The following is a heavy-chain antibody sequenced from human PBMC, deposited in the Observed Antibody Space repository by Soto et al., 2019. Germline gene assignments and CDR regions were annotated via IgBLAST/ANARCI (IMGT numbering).Heavy chain of an antibody. CDR1: GGSISSYY. Sequence: SETLSLTCTVSGGSISSYYWSWIRQPPGKGLEWIGYIYYSGSTNYNPSLKSRVTISVDTSKNQFSLKLSSVTAADTAVYYCARSRNYGSGSYYSFYFDYWGQGTLVTVS. V-gene: IGHV4-59*01. J-gene: IGHJ4*02. CDR3: ARSRNYGSGSYYSFYFDY. D-gene: IGHD3-10*01. CDR2: IYYSGST.